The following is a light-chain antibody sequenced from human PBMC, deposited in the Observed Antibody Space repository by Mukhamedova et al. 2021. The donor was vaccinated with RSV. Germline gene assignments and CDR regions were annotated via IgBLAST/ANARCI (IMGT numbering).Light chain of an antibody. J-gene: IGLJ1*01. V-gene: IGLV3-21*02. CDR2: DDD. CDR1: NIGSKS. Sequence: NIGSKSVHWYQQKPTQAPVLVVYDDDDRPSGIPERFSGSNSGNTAALTISRVEAGDEADYYCQVWDSSSDHYVFGNGTKVTVL. CDR3: QVWDSSSDHYV.